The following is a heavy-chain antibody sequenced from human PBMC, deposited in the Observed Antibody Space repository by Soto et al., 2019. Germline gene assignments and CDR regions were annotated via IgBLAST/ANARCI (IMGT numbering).Heavy chain of an antibody. CDR1: GASFTGYC. D-gene: IGHD2-15*01. Sequence: QVRLQQWGAGLLRPAETLSLTCAVYGASFTGYCWTWLRQSPGKGLEWIGEVSHSGTAKYNPSLKSRVTISLDTSKSQFSLELTSVTAADTAVYYCARYGGTAIWYFDIWGRGTSVSVSS. CDR2: VSHSGTA. J-gene: IGHJ2*01. CDR3: ARYGGTAIWYFDI. V-gene: IGHV4-34*01.